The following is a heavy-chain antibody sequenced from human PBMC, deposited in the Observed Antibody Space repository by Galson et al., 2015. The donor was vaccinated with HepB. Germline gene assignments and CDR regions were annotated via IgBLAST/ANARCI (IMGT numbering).Heavy chain of an antibody. V-gene: IGHV3-21*01. CDR1: GFTFSSYS. D-gene: IGHD6-6*01. Sequence: SLRLSCAASGFTFSSYSMNWVRQAPGKGLEWVSSISSSSSHIYYADSVKGRFTISRDNAKNSLYLQMNSLRAEDTAVYYCASLATWYSNSSQKVYWGQGTLVTVSS. J-gene: IGHJ4*02. CDR3: ASLATWYSNSSQKVY. CDR2: ISSSSSHI.